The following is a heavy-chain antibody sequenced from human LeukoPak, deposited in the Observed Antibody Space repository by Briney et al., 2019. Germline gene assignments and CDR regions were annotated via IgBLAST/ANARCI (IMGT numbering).Heavy chain of an antibody. CDR2: IYISGSI. D-gene: IGHD2-2*01. CDR1: GGSISSGSYY. Sequence: PSETLSLTCSVSGGSISSGSYYWSWIRQPAGKGLEWIGRIYISGSINYNPSLKSRVTISVDTSKNQFSLKLISVTDADKALYYCARDVDEYCSNTSCYPGGDCFDYWGQGALVTVSS. J-gene: IGHJ4*02. CDR3: ARDVDEYCSNTSCYPGGDCFDY. V-gene: IGHV4-61*02.